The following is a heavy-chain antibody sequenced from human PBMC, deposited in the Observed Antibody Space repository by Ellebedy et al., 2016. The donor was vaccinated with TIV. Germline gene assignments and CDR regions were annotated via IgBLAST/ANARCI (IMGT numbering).Heavy chain of an antibody. CDR3: ARAIYGASYL. V-gene: IGHV3-7*01. J-gene: IGHJ2*01. CDR2: MRDEGGDK. CDR1: GFTLTNYW. D-gene: IGHD4-17*01. Sequence: GESLKISCSASGFTLTNYWMTWVRQASGKGLEWVANMRDEGGDKYYVDSVNGRFTISRDNAGNSLFLQMNNLGAEDTAVYYCARAIYGASYLWGRGTLVTVSS.